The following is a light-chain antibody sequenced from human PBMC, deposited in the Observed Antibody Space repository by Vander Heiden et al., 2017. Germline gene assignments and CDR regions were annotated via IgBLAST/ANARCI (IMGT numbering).Light chain of an antibody. Sequence: EIVLTQSPGTLSLSPGERATLSCRASQSVSSSYLAWYQQKPGQAPRLLIYGASSRATGIPDRFSGSGYGTDFTLTISRLEPEDFAVYYCQQDWSAPATTFDQRIRLEIQ. J-gene: IGKJ5*01. CDR2: GAS. CDR1: QSVSSSY. V-gene: IGKV3-20*01. CDR3: QQDWSAPATT.